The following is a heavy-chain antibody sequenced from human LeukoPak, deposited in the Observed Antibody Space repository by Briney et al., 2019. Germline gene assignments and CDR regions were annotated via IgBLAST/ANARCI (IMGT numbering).Heavy chain of an antibody. CDR3: ARGTARSAFDI. CDR2: INHSGST. CDR1: GGSISSGSYY. J-gene: IGHJ3*02. Sequence: PSETLSLTCTVSGGSISSGSYYWSWIRQPPGKGLEWIGEINHSGSTNYNPSLKSRVTISVDTSKNQFSLKLSSVTAADTAVYYCARGTARSAFDIWGQGTMVTVSS. V-gene: IGHV4-39*07. D-gene: IGHD6-6*01.